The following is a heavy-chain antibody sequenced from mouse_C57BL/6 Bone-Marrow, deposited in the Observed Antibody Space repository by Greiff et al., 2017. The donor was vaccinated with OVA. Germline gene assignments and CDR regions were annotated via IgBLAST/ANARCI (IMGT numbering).Heavy chain of an antibody. Sequence: VKLQQPGAELVKPGASVKLSCKASGYTFTSYWMHWVKQRPGQGLEWIGMIHPNSGSTNYNEKFKSKATLTVDKSSSTAYMQLSSLTSEDSAVYYCARSQWRWFAYWGQGTLVTVSA. D-gene: IGHD1-3*01. CDR1: GYTFTSYW. CDR3: ARSQWRWFAY. J-gene: IGHJ3*01. CDR2: IHPNSGST. V-gene: IGHV1-64*01.